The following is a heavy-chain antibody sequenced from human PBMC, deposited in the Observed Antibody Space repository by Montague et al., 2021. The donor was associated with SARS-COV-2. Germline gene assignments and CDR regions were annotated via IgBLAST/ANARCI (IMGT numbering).Heavy chain of an antibody. CDR3: ARHPIGSFPRYGMDV. Sequence: SETLSPTCTVSGGSISSYYWSWIRQPPGKGLEWIGYIYYSGSTNYNPSLKSRVTISVDTSKNQFSLKLSSVTAADTAVYYCARHPIGSFPRYGMDVWGQGTTVTVSS. V-gene: IGHV4-59*08. J-gene: IGHJ6*02. CDR1: GGSISSYY. CDR2: IYYSGST. D-gene: IGHD2-15*01.